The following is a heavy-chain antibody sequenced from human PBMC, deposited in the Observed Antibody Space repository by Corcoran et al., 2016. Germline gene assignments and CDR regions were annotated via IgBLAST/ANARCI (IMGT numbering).Heavy chain of an antibody. Sequence: QVQLVQSGAEVTKPGASVKVSCKASGYTFTSYGISWVRQAPGQGLEWMGWISAYNGNTNYAQKLQGRVTMTTDTSTSTADMELRSMRSDDTAVYYCARESGSPDTYSYYGMDVWGQGTTVTVSS. CDR2: ISAYNGNT. CDR1: GYTFTSYG. CDR3: ARESGSPDTYSYYGMDV. J-gene: IGHJ6*02. V-gene: IGHV1-18*01. D-gene: IGHD5-18*01.